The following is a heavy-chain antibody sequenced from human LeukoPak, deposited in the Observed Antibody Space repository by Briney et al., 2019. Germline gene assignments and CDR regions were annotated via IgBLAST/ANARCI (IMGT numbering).Heavy chain of an antibody. Sequence: GGSLRLSCAASEFTFSNYAMSWVRQAPGKGLEWVSAISGGGGSTYYADSVKGRFTISRDNSKNTLYLQMNSLRAEDTAVYYCAKDAPVNIVVVPAANSWGQGTLVTVSS. CDR3: AKDAPVNIVVVPAANS. V-gene: IGHV3-23*01. J-gene: IGHJ4*02. CDR2: ISGGGGST. CDR1: EFTFSNYA. D-gene: IGHD2-2*01.